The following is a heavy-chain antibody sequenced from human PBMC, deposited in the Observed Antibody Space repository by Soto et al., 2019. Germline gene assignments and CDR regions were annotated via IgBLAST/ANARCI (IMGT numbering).Heavy chain of an antibody. V-gene: IGHV3-33*08. CDR1: GFTFSTYG. Sequence: GGSLRLSCTTSGFTFSTYGMHWVRQAPGKGLEWVAIIWYDGSNKYYADSVKGRFTISRDNSKNTLYLQMNSLRAEDTALYYCARSDCTGAYCYSWPFNYGVYVCGQGTTVTVSS. D-gene: IGHD2-21*02. CDR2: IWYDGSNK. CDR3: ARSDCTGAYCYSWPFNYGVYV. J-gene: IGHJ6*02.